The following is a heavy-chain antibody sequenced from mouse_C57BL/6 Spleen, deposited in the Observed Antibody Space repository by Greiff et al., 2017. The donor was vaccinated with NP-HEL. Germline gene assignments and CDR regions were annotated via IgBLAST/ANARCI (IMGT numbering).Heavy chain of an antibody. CDR2: IDPETGGT. CDR3: TRGGGYYFDY. CDR1: GYTFTDYE. V-gene: IGHV1-15*01. J-gene: IGHJ2*01. Sequence: VQLVESGAELVRPGASVTLSCKASGYTFTDYEMHWVKQTPVHGLEWIGAIDPETGGTAYNQKFKGKAILTADKSSSTAYMELRSLTSEDSAVYYCTRGGGYYFDYWGQGTTLTVSS.